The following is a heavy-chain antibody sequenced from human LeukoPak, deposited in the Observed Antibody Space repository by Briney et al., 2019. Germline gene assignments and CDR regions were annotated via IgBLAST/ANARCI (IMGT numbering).Heavy chain of an antibody. J-gene: IGHJ2*01. CDR3: ARDRGEHIVVVTPKGTWYFDL. Sequence: PSETLSLTCTVSGGSISSYYWSWIRQPAGKGLEWIGRIYTSGSTNYIPSLKSRVTISVDTSKNQFSLKLSSVTAADTAVYYCARDRGEHIVVVTPKGTWYFDLWGRGTLVTVSS. V-gene: IGHV4-4*07. CDR2: IYTSGST. D-gene: IGHD2-21*02. CDR1: GGSISSYY.